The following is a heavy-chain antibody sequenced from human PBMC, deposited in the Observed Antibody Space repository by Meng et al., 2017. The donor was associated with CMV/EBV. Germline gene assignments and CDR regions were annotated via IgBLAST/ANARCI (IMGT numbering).Heavy chain of an antibody. CDR2: IYDSGST. V-gene: IGHV4-39*01. J-gene: IGHJ6*02. Sequence: SETLSLTCTVSGGSISSSSYYWGWIRQPPGKGLEWIGSIYDSGSTYYNPSLKSRVTISVDTSKNQFSLKLSSVTAADTAVYYCARRPAYYYYGMDVWGQGTTVTVSS. CDR3: ARRPAYYYYGMDV. D-gene: IGHD2-2*01. CDR1: GGSISSSSYY.